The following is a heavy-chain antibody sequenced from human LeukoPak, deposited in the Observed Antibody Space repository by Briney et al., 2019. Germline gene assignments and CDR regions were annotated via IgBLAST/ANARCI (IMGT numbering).Heavy chain of an antibody. J-gene: IGHJ6*03. CDR2: IRSKAYGGTT. D-gene: IGHD2-21*01. V-gene: IGHV3-49*04. CDR1: RFTFNNAW. CDR3: TRSGLYSFYYYYYMDV. Sequence: PGGSLRLSCAVSRFTFNNAWMSWVRQAPGKGLEWVGFIRSKAYGGTTEYAASVKGRFTISRDDSKSIAYLQMNSLKTEDTAVYYCTRSGLYSFYYYYYMDVWGKGTTVTVSS.